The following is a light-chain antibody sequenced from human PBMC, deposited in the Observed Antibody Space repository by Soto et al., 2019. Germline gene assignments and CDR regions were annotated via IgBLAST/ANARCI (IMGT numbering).Light chain of an antibody. CDR1: GRISSHY. V-gene: IGKV3-20*01. Sequence: EVVLMQSPDTLSLSPGERATLSCRASGRISSHYIAWYQHKPGQAPRLLIFGASTRATGIPDRFSGSWSGTDFTLTISRLEPEDFAMYYCQNFGDSPFTFGPGTKVDIK. CDR3: QNFGDSPFT. CDR2: GAS. J-gene: IGKJ3*01.